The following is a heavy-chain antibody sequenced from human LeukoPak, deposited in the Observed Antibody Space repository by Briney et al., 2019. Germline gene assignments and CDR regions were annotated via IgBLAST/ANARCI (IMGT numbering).Heavy chain of an antibody. V-gene: IGHV1-69*13. CDR2: IIPIFGTA. CDR1: GGTFSSYA. Sequence: GASVKVSCKASGGTFSSYAISWVRQAPGQGLEWMGGIIPIFGTANYAQKFQGRVTITADESTSTAYMELSSLRSEDTAVYYCAREPRSSSLGDDYYYYMDVWGKGTTVTVSS. CDR3: AREPRSSSLGDDYYYYMDV. J-gene: IGHJ6*03. D-gene: IGHD6-6*01.